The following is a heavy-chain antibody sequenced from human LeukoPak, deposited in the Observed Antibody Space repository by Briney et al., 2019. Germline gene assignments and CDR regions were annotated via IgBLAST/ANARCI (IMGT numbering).Heavy chain of an antibody. CDR3: ARGYRTGGAIEHFQH. V-gene: IGHV1-2*06. J-gene: IGHJ1*01. CDR2: INPNSGGT. D-gene: IGHD3-16*02. Sequence: ATVKASCKASGYRLTGYYMHWVRQAPGQGLEWMGRINPNSGGTNYAQKFQGRVTMTRDTSISTAYMELSRLRSDDTAVYYCARGYRTGGAIEHFQHWGQGTLGTGSS. CDR1: GYRLTGYY.